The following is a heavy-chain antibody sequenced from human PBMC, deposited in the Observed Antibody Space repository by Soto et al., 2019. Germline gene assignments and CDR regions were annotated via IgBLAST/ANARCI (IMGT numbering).Heavy chain of an antibody. CDR1: GGSMISYY. V-gene: IGHV4-59*12. CDR3: ARGTAAPDY. D-gene: IGHD2-2*01. J-gene: IGHJ4*02. CDR2: IYYAGST. Sequence: SETLSLTCTVSGGSMISYYWSWIRQPPGRGLEWIGFIYYAGSTKYNPSLNSRVTISVDTSKNTLYLQMNSLRAEDTAKYYCARGTAAPDYWGQGTQVTVSS.